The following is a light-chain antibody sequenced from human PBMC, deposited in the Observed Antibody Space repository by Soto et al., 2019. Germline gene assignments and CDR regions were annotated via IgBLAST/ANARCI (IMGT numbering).Light chain of an antibody. J-gene: IGKJ4*01. V-gene: IGKV3-20*01. CDR1: QSVSYTY. Sequence: EIVFTQSPGALSXXPVXXXXXXXRASQSVSYTYLAWYQQKPGQAPRLLIYGASSRATGIPDRFSGSGSGTDFTLTIDRLEPEDFAVYHCQHYGTTPLTFGGGTKVDIK. CDR2: GAS. CDR3: QHYGTTPLT.